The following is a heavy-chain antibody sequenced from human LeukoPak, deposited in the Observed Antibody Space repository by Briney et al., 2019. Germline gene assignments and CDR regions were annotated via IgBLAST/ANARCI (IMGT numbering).Heavy chain of an antibody. CDR2: INHSGST. Sequence: SETLSLTCAVYGGSFSGYYWSWIRQPPGKGLEWIGEINHSGSTNYNPSLKSRVTISVDTSKNQFSLKLSSVTAADTAVYYCARGFPARRQLVRRNYFDYWGQGTLVTVSS. D-gene: IGHD6-13*01. CDR3: ARGFPARRQLVRRNYFDY. V-gene: IGHV4-34*01. CDR1: GGSFSGYY. J-gene: IGHJ4*02.